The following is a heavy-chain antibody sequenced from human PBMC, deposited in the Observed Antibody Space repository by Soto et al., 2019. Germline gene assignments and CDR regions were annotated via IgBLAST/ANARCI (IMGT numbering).Heavy chain of an antibody. CDR3: ARQRPTDGRWEFANYYGMDV. J-gene: IGHJ6*02. CDR2: IIHSEST. V-gene: IGHV4-34*12. Sequence: SETLSLTCAVYGGSFSAYYWSWVRQPPGKGLEWIGEIIHSESTKYNPSLKSRVTISVDTSKNQFSLKLSSVTAADTAVYYCARQRPTDGRWEFANYYGMDVWGQGTPVTSP. CDR1: GGSFSAYY. D-gene: IGHD1-26*01.